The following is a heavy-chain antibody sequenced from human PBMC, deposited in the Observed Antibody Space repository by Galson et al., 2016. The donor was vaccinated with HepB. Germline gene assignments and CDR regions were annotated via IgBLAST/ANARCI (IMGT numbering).Heavy chain of an antibody. CDR2: IVDGDGSVT. CDR3: SRGSDF. CDR1: GFIFRDYS. V-gene: IGHV3-74*01. Sequence: SLRLSCAASGFIFRDYSMYWVRQAPGKGLLWVSRIVDGDGSVTNYADSVKGRFTPSRDNVENILYLQLNDLRTDDTGVYYCSRGSDFWGQGTLVTVSS. J-gene: IGHJ4*02.